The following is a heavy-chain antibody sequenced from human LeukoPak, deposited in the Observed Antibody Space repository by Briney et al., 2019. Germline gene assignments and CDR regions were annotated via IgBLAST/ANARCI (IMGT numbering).Heavy chain of an antibody. CDR1: GYAFTNYD. CDR3: ARGHGSAFDP. J-gene: IGHJ5*02. V-gene: IGHV1-8*01. D-gene: IGHD3-10*01. Sequence: ASVKVSCKTSGYAFTNYDINWVRQAPGQGLEWMGWMHPDNGNTGCAQKFQGRVTMTRNTSITTAYMELRSLRSDDTAVYYCARGHGSAFDPWGQGTLVTVSS. CDR2: MHPDNGNT.